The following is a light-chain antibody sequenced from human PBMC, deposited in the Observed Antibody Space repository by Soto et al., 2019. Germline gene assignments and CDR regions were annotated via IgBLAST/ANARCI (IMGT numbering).Light chain of an antibody. CDR3: ISYTSSSTSYV. CDR2: EVS. V-gene: IGLV2-14*01. Sequence: QSALTQPASVSGSPGQSITISCTGTGSDVGGYNYVAWYQQHPGKVPRLMIYEVSNRPSGVSNRFSGSKSGSTASLTISGLQAEDEADYYCISYTSSSTSYVFGTGTKVTV. CDR1: GSDVGGYNY. J-gene: IGLJ1*01.